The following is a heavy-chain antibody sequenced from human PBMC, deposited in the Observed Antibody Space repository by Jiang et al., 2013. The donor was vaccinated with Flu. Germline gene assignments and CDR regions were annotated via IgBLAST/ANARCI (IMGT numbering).Heavy chain of an antibody. Sequence: TLSLTCTVSGGSISSSSYYWGWIRQPPGKGLEWIGSIYYSGSTCYNPSLKSRVTISVDTSKNQFSLKLSSVTAADTAVYYCARGFRDIVVVTATLKPYYYYGMDVWGQETTVTVSS. J-gene: IGHJ6*02. CDR1: GGSISSSSYY. CDR2: IYYSGST. V-gene: IGHV4-39*07. CDR3: ARGFRDIVVVTATLKPYYYYGMDV. D-gene: IGHD2-21*02.